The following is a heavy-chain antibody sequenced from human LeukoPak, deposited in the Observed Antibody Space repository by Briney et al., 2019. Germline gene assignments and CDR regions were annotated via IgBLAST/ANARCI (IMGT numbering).Heavy chain of an antibody. J-gene: IGHJ5*02. CDR3: VKDRSSLSSGYYGS. Sequence: GGSLRLSCSASGFTFTTYAMHWARPAPGKGLEYVSAISSDGDKTYYAESVKGRFTISRDNSKNTLYIQMSSLRSEDTAFYYCVKDRSSLSSGYYGSWGQGTLVTVSS. CDR1: GFTFTTYA. D-gene: IGHD3-22*01. CDR2: ISSDGDKT. V-gene: IGHV3-64D*06.